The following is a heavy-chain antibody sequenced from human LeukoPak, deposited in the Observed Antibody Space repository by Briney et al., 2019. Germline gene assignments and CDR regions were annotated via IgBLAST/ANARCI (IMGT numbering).Heavy chain of an antibody. V-gene: IGHV1-69*04. CDR1: GYTFTSYD. D-gene: IGHD3-3*01. J-gene: IGHJ5*02. Sequence: AASVKVSCKASGYTFTSYDINWVRQAPGQGLEWMGRIIPILGIANYAQKFQGRVTITADKSTSTAYMELSSLRSEDTAVYYCARARFLEWLDPWGQGTLVTVSS. CDR3: ARARFLEWLDP. CDR2: IIPILGIA.